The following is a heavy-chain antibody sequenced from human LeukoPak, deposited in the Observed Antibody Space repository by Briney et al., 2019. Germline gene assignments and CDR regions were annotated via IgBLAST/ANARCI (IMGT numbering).Heavy chain of an antibody. Sequence: QPGGSLRLSCAASGFTFKNSSMSWVRQAPGRGLEWVSTISGSRDNSYYADSVKGRFTISRYFSQNTLYLEMNSLTADDTALYSCAKDIWFGGSAFDSWGQGTLVTVSS. CDR3: AKDIWFGGSAFDS. J-gene: IGHJ4*01. CDR1: GFTFKNSS. CDR2: ISGSRDNS. D-gene: IGHD3-10*01. V-gene: IGHV3-23*01.